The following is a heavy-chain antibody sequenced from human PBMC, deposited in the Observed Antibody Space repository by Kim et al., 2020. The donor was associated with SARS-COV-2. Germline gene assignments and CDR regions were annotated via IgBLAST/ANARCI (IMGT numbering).Heavy chain of an antibody. CDR1: GFTFSSYS. CDR2: ITRGSRTI. CDR3: ARDLYWLGIFVGMVV. J-gene: IGHJ6*01. D-gene: IGHD3-3*02. V-gene: IGHV3-48*02. Sequence: GGSLRLSCAASGFTFSSYSMKWVRQAPGKGLEWVSYITRGSRTIYYEDSVKGRFTISRDNAKNSLYLHLNSLRDEDTAVYYCARDLYWLGIFVGMVVWG.